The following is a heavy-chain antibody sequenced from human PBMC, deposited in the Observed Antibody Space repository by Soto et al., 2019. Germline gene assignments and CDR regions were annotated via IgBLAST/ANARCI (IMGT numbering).Heavy chain of an antibody. CDR3: TTVQLGITDY. Sequence: EVQLVESGGGLVQPGGSLKLSCAASGSTVSGSAMHWVRQASGKGLEWVGRIRSKANSYATAFAASVKGRFTITRDDSKNTAYLQLNSLTTEDTAVYYCTTVQLGITDYWGQGTLVTVSS. V-gene: IGHV3-73*01. D-gene: IGHD7-27*01. J-gene: IGHJ4*02. CDR1: GSTVSGSA. CDR2: IRSKANSYAT.